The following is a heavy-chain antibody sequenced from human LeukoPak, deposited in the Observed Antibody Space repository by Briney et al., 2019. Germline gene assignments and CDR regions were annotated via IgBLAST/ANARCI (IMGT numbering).Heavy chain of an antibody. D-gene: IGHD3-10*01. V-gene: IGHV4-61*02. Sequence: SQTLSLTCTVSGGSISSGSYYWNWIRQPAEKGLEWIGRIYSSGSTNYNPSLKSRVTISVDTSKNQFSLKLSSVTAADTAVYYCAREGLNMVRGVIPKEAWGWFDPWGQGTLVTVSS. CDR1: GGSISSGSYY. CDR2: IYSSGST. CDR3: AREGLNMVRGVIPKEAWGWFDP. J-gene: IGHJ5*02.